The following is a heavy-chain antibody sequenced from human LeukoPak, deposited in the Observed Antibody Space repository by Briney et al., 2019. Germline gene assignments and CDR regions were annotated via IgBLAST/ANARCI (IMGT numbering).Heavy chain of an antibody. CDR1: GFTFSSYA. Sequence: GGSLRLSCAASGFTFSSYAMSWVRQAPGKGLEWVSAISGSGGSTYYADSVKGRFTISRDNSKNTLYLQMNSLGAEDTAVYYCAKGDSSGSSSDYWGQGTLVTVSS. D-gene: IGHD6-19*01. V-gene: IGHV3-23*01. CDR3: AKGDSSGSSSDY. J-gene: IGHJ4*02. CDR2: ISGSGGST.